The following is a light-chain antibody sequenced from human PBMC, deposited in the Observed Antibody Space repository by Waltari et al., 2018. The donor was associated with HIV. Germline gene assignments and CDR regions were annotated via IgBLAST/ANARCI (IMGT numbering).Light chain of an antibody. CDR2: GNS. Sequence: QSVLTQPPSVSGAPGQRVTIPCTGSSSNIGAGYDVPWYQQLPGTAPKLLIYGNSNRPSGVPDRFSGSKSGTSASLAITGLQAEDEADYYCQSYDSSLSGFLFGGGTKLTVL. CDR1: SSNIGAGYD. CDR3: QSYDSSLSGFL. V-gene: IGLV1-40*01. J-gene: IGLJ2*01.